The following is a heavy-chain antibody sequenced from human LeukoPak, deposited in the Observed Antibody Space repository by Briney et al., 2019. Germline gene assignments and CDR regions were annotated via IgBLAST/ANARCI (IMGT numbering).Heavy chain of an antibody. D-gene: IGHD6-19*01. Sequence: GGSLRLSCAASTFTFSSSAMIWVRQAPGKGLEWVAGMSGSGDITYYADSVKGRFSISRDNSKSTLYLQMNSLRADDTALYYCAKCRYQSRGCHGESWGQGTLVTVST. CDR3: AKCRYQSRGCHGES. V-gene: IGHV3-23*01. CDR1: TFTFSSSA. J-gene: IGHJ5*02. CDR2: MSGSGDIT.